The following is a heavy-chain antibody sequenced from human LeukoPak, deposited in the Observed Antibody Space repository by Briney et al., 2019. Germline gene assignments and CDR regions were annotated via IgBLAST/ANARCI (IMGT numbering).Heavy chain of an antibody. CDR1: GGSISSYY. Sequence: SETLSLTCTVSGGSISSYYWSWIRQPPGKGLEWIGYIYYSGSANYNPSLKSRVTISVDTSKNQFSLKLSSVTAADTAVYYCARRRRGSRYSSGWSYGMDVWGQGTRVTVSS. V-gene: IGHV4-59*01. D-gene: IGHD6-19*01. CDR2: IYYSGSA. CDR3: ARRRRGSRYSSGWSYGMDV. J-gene: IGHJ6*02.